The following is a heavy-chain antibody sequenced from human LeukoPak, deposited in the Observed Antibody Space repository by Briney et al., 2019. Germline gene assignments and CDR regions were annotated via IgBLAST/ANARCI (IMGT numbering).Heavy chain of an antibody. V-gene: IGHV3-7*01. J-gene: IGHJ4*02. D-gene: IGHD6-13*01. CDR3: ARGLYFGIAAAGNR. Sequence: GGSLRLSCAASGFTFSNYWMNWVRQAPGKGLEWVANIKQDGSEKYYVDSVKGRFTISRDNAKNSLYLQMNSLRAEDTAVYYCARGLYFGIAAAGNRWGQGTLVTVSS. CDR2: IKQDGSEK. CDR1: GFTFSNYW.